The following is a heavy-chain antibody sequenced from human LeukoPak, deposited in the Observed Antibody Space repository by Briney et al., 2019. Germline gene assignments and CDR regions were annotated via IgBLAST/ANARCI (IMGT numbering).Heavy chain of an antibody. Sequence: PGGSLRLSCAASGFTFNSYSMNWVRQAPGKGLEWVSSISSSSSYIYYADSVKGRFTISRDNAKNSLHLQMNSLRAEDTAVYYCARDHYYDSSKGWIDYWGQGTLVTVSS. D-gene: IGHD3-22*01. J-gene: IGHJ4*02. CDR2: ISSSSSYI. V-gene: IGHV3-21*01. CDR3: ARDHYYDSSKGWIDY. CDR1: GFTFNSYS.